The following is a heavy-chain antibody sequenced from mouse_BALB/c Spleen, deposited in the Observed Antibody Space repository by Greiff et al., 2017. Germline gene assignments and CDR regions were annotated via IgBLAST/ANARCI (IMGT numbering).Heavy chain of an antibody. J-gene: IGHJ3*01. D-gene: IGHD1-2*01. CDR1: GYTFTSYV. CDR2: INPYNDGT. V-gene: IGHV1-14*01. Sequence: EVQLQQSGPELVKPGASVKMSCKASGYTFTSYVMHWVKQKPGQGLEWIGYINPYNDGTKYNEKFKGKATLTSDKSSSTAYMELSSLTSEDSAVYYCARGETTATSWFAYGRQGTLVTVSA. CDR3: ARGETTATSWFAY.